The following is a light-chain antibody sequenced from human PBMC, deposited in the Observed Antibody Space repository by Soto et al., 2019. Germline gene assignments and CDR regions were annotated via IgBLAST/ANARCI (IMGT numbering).Light chain of an antibody. CDR1: QSASRNC. CDR2: GAS. CDR3: QQYGSAPRT. J-gene: IGKJ1*01. Sequence: IAFTPSPGTPSWSCRGQAPLSCRASQSASRNCLAWYQQKPGQAPRLLIYGASSRASGIPYRFSGSGSATDFTLTISRLEPEDFAVYYCQQYGSAPRTFGPGTKVDIK. V-gene: IGKV3-20*01.